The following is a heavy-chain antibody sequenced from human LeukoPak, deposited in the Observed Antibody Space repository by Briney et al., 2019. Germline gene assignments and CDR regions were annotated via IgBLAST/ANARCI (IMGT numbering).Heavy chain of an antibody. CDR2: INPNSGGA. CDR1: GYTFTGYY. D-gene: IGHD3-10*01. CDR3: ARDNVLLWFGEFRPNDAFDI. J-gene: IGHJ3*02. Sequence: ASVKVSCKASGYTFTGYYMHWVRQAPGQGLEWMGWINPNSGGANYAQKFQGRVTMTRDTSISTAYMELSRLRSDDTAVFYCARDNVLLWFGEFRPNDAFDIWGQGTMVTVSS. V-gene: IGHV1-2*02.